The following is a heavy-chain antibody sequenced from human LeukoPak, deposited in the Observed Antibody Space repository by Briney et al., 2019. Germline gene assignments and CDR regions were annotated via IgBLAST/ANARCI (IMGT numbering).Heavy chain of an antibody. CDR2: ISSGSSPI. D-gene: IGHD2-15*01. V-gene: IGHV3-48*04. J-gene: IGHJ6*02. Sequence: PGGSLRLSCAASGFTFSSYAMHWVRQAPGRGLEWVSYISSGSSPIYYSDSAKGRFTISRDNAKNSVYLQMDSLRAEDTAVYHCAREGGDVWGQGTTVTVSS. CDR3: AREGGDV. CDR1: GFTFSSYA.